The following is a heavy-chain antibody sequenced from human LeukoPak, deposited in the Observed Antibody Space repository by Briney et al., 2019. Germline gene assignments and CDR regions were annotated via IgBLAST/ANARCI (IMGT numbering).Heavy chain of an antibody. CDR3: ARDSHGDYLAFDI. J-gene: IGHJ3*02. CDR1: GGTFSSYA. D-gene: IGHD4-17*01. CDR2: IIPIFGTA. V-gene: IGHV1-69*06. Sequence: GASVKVSCKASGGTFSSYAISWVRHAPGQGLEWMGGIIPIFGTANYAQKFQGRVTITADKSTSTAYMELSSLRSEDTAVYYCARDSHGDYLAFDIWGQGTMVTVSS.